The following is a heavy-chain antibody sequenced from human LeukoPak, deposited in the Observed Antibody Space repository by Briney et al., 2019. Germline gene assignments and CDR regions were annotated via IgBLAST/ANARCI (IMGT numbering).Heavy chain of an antibody. CDR3: VRDYRGGWNDY. V-gene: IGHV3-7*01. CDR1: GFTFSDYY. J-gene: IGHJ4*02. CDR2: IREDGNEK. D-gene: IGHD1-26*01. Sequence: GGSLRLSCAASGFTFSDYYMSWVRQTIGKGLECVAKIREDGNEKHYVDSVKGRFTISRDNAKNSLFLQMNNLRVDDTAVYYCVRDYRGGWNDYWGQGTLVTVSS.